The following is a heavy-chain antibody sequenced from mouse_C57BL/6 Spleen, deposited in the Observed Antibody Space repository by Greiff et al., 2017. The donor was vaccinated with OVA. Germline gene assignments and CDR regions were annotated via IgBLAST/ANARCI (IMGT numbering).Heavy chain of an antibody. V-gene: IGHV5-17*01. CDR2: ISSGSSTI. J-gene: IGHJ4*01. Sequence: EVKLMESGGGLVKPGGSLKLSCAASGFTFSDYGMHWVRQAPEKGLEWVAYISSGSSTIYYADTVKGRFTISRDNAKNTLFLQMTSLRSEDTAMYYCARDYGNSWDYWGQGTSVTVSS. D-gene: IGHD2-1*01. CDR3: ARDYGNSWDY. CDR1: GFTFSDYG.